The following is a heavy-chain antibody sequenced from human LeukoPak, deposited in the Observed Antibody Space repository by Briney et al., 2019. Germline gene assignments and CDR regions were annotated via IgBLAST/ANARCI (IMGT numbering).Heavy chain of an antibody. Sequence: PGGSLRLSCAASGFTFSSYWMSWVRQAPGKGLEWVANIKQDGSEKYYVDSVKGRFTISRDNAKNSLYLQMNSLRAEDTAVYYCARVREEWYRQYFDYWGQGTLVTVSS. V-gene: IGHV3-7*03. CDR1: GFTFSSYW. CDR2: IKQDGSEK. CDR3: ARVREEWYRQYFDY. J-gene: IGHJ4*02. D-gene: IGHD3-3*01.